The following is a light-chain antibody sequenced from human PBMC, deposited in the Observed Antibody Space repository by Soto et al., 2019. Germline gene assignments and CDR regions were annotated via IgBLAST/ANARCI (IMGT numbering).Light chain of an antibody. CDR1: QSVDNSY. CDR3: HHYYNWPPWT. CDR2: GAS. V-gene: IGKV3-20*01. Sequence: EIVLTQSPGTLSLSSGERATLSCKTSQSVDNSYLAWYQHKHGQPPRLLIYGASGRATGIPDRFRASGSGTDFTLTITRLEPEDFAVYYCHHYYNWPPWTFGQGTKVEIK. J-gene: IGKJ1*01.